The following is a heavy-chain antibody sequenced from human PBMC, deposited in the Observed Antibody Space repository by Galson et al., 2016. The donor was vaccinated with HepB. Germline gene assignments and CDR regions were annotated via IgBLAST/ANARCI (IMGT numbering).Heavy chain of an antibody. J-gene: IGHJ4*02. V-gene: IGHV3-11*06. CDR3: ARVHSEFDFWRRRGYGVDY. D-gene: IGHD3-3*01. CDR1: GFTFSDYY. CDR2: ISSSSTYR. Sequence: SLRLSCAASGFTFSDYYMSWIRQAPGKGLGWVSYISSSSTYRNYADSVRGRFTISRDNAKNSLYLEMNSLRAEDTAVYYCARVHSEFDFWRRRGYGVDYWGQGTLVTVSS.